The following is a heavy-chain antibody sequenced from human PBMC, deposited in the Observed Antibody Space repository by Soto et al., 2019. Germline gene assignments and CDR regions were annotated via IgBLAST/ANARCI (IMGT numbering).Heavy chain of an antibody. D-gene: IGHD3-16*02. CDR3: ARSLKKADAHYYYGMDV. J-gene: IGHJ6*02. CDR1: EFTFSSYG. V-gene: IGHV3-33*01. CDR2: IWYDGSNK. Sequence: QVQLVESGGGVVQPGRSLRLSCAGSEFTFSSYGMHWVRQAPGKGLEWVAVIWYDGSNKYYADSVKGRFTISRDNSKNTLYLQMNSLRAEDTAVYYCARSLKKADAHYYYGMDVWGQGTTVTVSS.